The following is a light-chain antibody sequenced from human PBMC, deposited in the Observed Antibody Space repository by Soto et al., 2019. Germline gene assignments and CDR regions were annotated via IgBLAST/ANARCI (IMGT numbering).Light chain of an antibody. CDR2: GAS. CDR3: QQYHIWPPWT. Sequence: AIQMTQSPSSLSASVGDRVTISCRASQGIGNALGWYQQKPGKPPKVLIYGASTRADGIPARFTGSGSGTEFTLTISSLQSEDFALYYCQQYHIWPPWTSGQGTKVDIK. CDR1: QGIGNA. J-gene: IGKJ1*01. V-gene: IGKV1-13*02.